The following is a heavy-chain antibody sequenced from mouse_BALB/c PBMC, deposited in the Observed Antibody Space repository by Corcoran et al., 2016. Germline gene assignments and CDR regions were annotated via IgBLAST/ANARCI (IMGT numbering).Heavy chain of an antibody. D-gene: IGHD2-10*02. J-gene: IGHJ2*01. CDR2: ISYDGSN. Sequence: DVQLQESGPGLGKPSQSLSLTCSVTGYSITSGYYWNWIRQFPGNKLEWMGYISYDGSNNYNTSLKNRISITRDTSKNQFFLKLNSVTTEDTATYYCARDTYGNYFDHWGQGTTLTVSS. V-gene: IGHV3-6*02. CDR3: ARDTYGNYFDH. CDR1: GYSITSGYY.